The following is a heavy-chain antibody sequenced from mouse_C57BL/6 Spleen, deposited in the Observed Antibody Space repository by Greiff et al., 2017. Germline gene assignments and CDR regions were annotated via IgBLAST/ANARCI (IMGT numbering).Heavy chain of an antibody. CDR3: ARRDYYGSRGNYFDY. CDR2: ISSGSSTI. CDR1: GFTFSDYG. J-gene: IGHJ2*01. Sequence: EVQVVESGGGLVKPGGSLKLSCAASGFTFSDYGMHWVRQAPEKGLEWVAYISSGSSTIYYADTVKGRFTISRDNAKNTLFLQMTSLRSEDTAMYYCARRDYYGSRGNYFDYWGQGTTLTVSS. V-gene: IGHV5-17*01. D-gene: IGHD1-1*01.